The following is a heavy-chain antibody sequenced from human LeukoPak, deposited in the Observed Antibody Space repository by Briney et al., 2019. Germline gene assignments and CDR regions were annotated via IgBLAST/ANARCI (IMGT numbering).Heavy chain of an antibody. J-gene: IGHJ3*02. CDR1: GASISSYY. Sequence: PSETLSLTCTVSGASISSYYWSWLRQPAGKGLEWIGRIFSTGSTNYNPSLTSRVTMSVDTSKNQFSLKLISVTAADTAVYFCARGDGSGTFRGQNDAFEIWGQGTMVTVSS. D-gene: IGHD3-10*01. CDR2: IFSTGST. V-gene: IGHV4-4*07. CDR3: ARGDGSGTFRGQNDAFEI.